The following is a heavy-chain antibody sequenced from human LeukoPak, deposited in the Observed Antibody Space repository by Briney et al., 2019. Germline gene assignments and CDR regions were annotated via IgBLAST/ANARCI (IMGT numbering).Heavy chain of an antibody. D-gene: IGHD3-10*01. J-gene: IGHJ4*02. CDR3: ASIPFGATRGVIPPDY. V-gene: IGHV3-30*02. CDR2: IRYDGSNK. Sequence: PGGSLRLSCAASGFTFSSYGMHWVRQAPGKGLEWVAFIRYDGSNKYYADSVKGRFTISRDNSKNTLYLQMNSLRAEDTAVYYCASIPFGATRGVIPPDYWGQGTLVTVSS. CDR1: GFTFSSYG.